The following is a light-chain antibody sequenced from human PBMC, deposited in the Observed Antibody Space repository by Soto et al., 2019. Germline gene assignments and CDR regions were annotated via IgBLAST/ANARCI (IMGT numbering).Light chain of an antibody. CDR2: GVS. CDR3: GSSSGITTLL. J-gene: IGLJ1*01. V-gene: IGLV2-14*02. Sequence: QSVLAQPASVSGSPGQSITISCTGASGYVGTYSLVSWYQQHPGKAPKVIIYGVSRRPSGVSNRFSGSKSGSTASLTISGLQAEDEALYYCGSSSGITTLLFATGTKVTVL. CDR1: SGYVGTYSL.